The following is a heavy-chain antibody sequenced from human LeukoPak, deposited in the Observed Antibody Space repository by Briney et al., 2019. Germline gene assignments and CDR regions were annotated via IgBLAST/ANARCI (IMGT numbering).Heavy chain of an antibody. V-gene: IGHV3-23*01. CDR1: GFTFTNYA. Sequence: GTSLRLSCVASGFTFTNYAMSWVRQAPGKGLEWVSAISGSGGSTYYADSVKGRFTISRDNSKNTLYLQMNSLRAEDTAVYYCAKDTAMVPSWFDPWGQGTLVTVSS. J-gene: IGHJ5*02. CDR2: ISGSGGST. CDR3: AKDTAMVPSWFDP. D-gene: IGHD5-18*01.